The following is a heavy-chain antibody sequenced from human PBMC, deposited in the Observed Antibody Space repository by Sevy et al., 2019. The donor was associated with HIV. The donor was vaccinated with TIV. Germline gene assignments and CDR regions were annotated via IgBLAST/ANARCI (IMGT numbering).Heavy chain of an antibody. CDR1: GFTFSSYW. J-gene: IGHJ5*02. V-gene: IGHV3-7*03. D-gene: IGHD2-2*01. CDR2: IKQDGSEK. CDR3: ARKAHRYCSSTSCSGDWFDP. Sequence: GGSLRLSCAASGFTFSSYWMSWVRQAPGKGLEWVANIKQDGSEKYYVDSVKGRFTISRDNAKNSLYLQMNSLRAEDTAVYYCARKAHRYCSSTSCSGDWFDPWGQRTLVTVSS.